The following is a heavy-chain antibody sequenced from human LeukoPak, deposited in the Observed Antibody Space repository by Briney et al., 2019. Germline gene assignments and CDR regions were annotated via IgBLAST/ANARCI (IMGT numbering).Heavy chain of an antibody. CDR3: AKDSRSMVRGGGFDP. Sequence: GGSLRLSCAASGFTFSSYSMNWVRQAPGKGLEWVSSISSSSSYIYYADSVKGRFTISRDNAKNSLYLQMNSLRAEDTAVYYCAKDSRSMVRGGGFDPWGQGTLVTVSS. V-gene: IGHV3-21*01. J-gene: IGHJ5*02. CDR2: ISSSSSYI. D-gene: IGHD3-10*01. CDR1: GFTFSSYS.